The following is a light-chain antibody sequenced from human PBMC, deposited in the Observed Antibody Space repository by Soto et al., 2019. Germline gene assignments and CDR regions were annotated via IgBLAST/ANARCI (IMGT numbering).Light chain of an antibody. CDR3: QQCDSTPQT. Sequence: DVQMTQSPSSLSASVGDRVTITCRASQTINSCLNWYQQKPGKAPKLLIHTASSLQSGVPSRFSGSGSGTDFTLTISSLQPEDFATYYCQQCDSTPQTFGGGTSVEVK. J-gene: IGKJ4*01. CDR2: TAS. V-gene: IGKV1-39*01. CDR1: QTINSC.